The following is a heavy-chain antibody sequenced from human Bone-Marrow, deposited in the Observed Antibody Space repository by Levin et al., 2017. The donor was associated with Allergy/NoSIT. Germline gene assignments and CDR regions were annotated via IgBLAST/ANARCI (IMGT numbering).Heavy chain of an antibody. CDR3: ARASHDYDILTGVGDYFDY. CDR1: GGSISSGGYY. D-gene: IGHD3-9*01. V-gene: IGHV4-31*03. J-gene: IGHJ4*02. CDR2: IYYSGST. Sequence: SETLSLTCTVSGGSISSGGYYWSWIRQHPGKGLEWIGYIYYSGSTYYNPSLKSRVTISVDTSKNQFSLKLSSVTAADTAVYYCARASHDYDILTGVGDYFDYWGQGTLVTVSS.